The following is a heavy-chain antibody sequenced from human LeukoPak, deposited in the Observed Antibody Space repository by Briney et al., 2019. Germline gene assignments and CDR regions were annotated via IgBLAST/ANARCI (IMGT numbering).Heavy chain of an antibody. CDR3: ARVGFDAFDI. CDR2: ISYSGDTI. D-gene: IGHD5-12*01. CDR1: EFTFSDYY. J-gene: IGHJ3*02. Sequence: GGSLRLSCAASEFTFSDYYMSWIRQAPGKGLEWVSYISYSGDTIYYADSVKGRFTVSRDNAKNSLYLQMNSLRAEDTAVYYCARVGFDAFDIWGQGTMVTVSS. V-gene: IGHV3-11*04.